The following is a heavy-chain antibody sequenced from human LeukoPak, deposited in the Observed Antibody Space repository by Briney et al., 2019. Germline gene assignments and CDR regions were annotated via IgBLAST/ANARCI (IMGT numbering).Heavy chain of an antibody. D-gene: IGHD2-2*01. V-gene: IGHV3-23*01. J-gene: IGHJ4*02. CDR3: AKLYCSSTSCYSPFDY. CDR1: GFTFSSYA. CDR2: ISGSGGST. Sequence: PGGSLRLSCAASGFTFSSYAMSWVRQAPGKGLEWVSAISGSGGSTYYADSVKGRFTISRDNSKNTLYLQMNSLRAEDTAVYYCAKLYCSSTSCYSPFDYWGQGTLVTVSS.